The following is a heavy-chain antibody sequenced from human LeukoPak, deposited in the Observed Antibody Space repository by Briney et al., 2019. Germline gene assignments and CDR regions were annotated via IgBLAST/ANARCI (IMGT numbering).Heavy chain of an antibody. CDR1: AGSIISINYY. CDR2: TYYSRST. Sequence: SQTLSPTSSVSAGSIISINYYWGWTRHPPGKGLEWIGRTYYSRSTYYNPPLKSRVTISVDTSKNQFCLKLSSVTAADPAVYYCAKELRIAAVPRSFDDWGQGTLVTVSS. CDR3: AKELRIAAVPRSFDD. J-gene: IGHJ4*02. V-gene: IGHV4-39*07. D-gene: IGHD6-13*01.